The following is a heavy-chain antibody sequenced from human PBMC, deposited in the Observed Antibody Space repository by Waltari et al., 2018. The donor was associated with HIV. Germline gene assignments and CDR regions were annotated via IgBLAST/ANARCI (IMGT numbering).Heavy chain of an antibody. V-gene: IGHV4-39*01. CDR3: ARRDGSGWDNYYYGMDV. CDR2: IDYSGST. D-gene: IGHD6-19*01. CDR1: GGSISSSSYY. Sequence: QLQLQESGPGLVKPSETLSLTCTVSGGSISSSSYYWGWIRQPPGKGLEWIGRIDYSGSTYYNPSLKSRVTISVDTSKNQFSLKLSSVTAADTAVYYCARRDGSGWDNYYYGMDVWGQGTTVTVSS. J-gene: IGHJ6*02.